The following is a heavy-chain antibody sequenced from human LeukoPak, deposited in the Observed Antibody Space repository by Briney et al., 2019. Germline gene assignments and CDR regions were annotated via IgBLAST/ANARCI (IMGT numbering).Heavy chain of an antibody. J-gene: IGHJ3*02. D-gene: IGHD2-21*02. CDR2: INPSGGST. V-gene: IGHV1-46*01. CDR1: GYTFTSYY. CDR3: ARHAYCGGDCYSGDAFDI. Sequence: ASVKVSCKASGYTFTSYYMHWVRQAPGQGLEWMGIINPSGGSTSYAQKFQGRVTMTRDTSTSTVYVELSSLRSEDTAVYYCARHAYCGGDCYSGDAFDIWGQGTMVTVSS.